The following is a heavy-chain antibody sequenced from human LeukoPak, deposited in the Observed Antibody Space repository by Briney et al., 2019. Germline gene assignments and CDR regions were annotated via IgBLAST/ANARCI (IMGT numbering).Heavy chain of an antibody. Sequence: GRSLRLSCAASGFTFSSYGMHWVRQAPGKGLEWVAVISYGGSNKYYADSVKGRFTISRDNSKNTLYLQMNSLRAEDTAVYYCAKVGIAARPEGYYFDYWGQGTLVTVSS. V-gene: IGHV3-30*18. CDR1: GFTFSSYG. CDR3: AKVGIAARPEGYYFDY. D-gene: IGHD6-6*01. J-gene: IGHJ4*02. CDR2: ISYGGSNK.